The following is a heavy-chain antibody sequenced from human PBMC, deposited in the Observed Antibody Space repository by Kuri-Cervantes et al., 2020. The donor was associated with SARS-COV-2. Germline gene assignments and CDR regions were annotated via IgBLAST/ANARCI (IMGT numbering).Heavy chain of an antibody. D-gene: IGHD3-16*02. CDR3: ARSYYDYIWGSYRPEALDY. V-gene: IGHV3-30-3*01. J-gene: IGHJ4*02. CDR1: GFTFSGYA. Sequence: GESLKISCAASGFTFSGYAMHWVRQAPGKGLEWVAVISYDGSNKYYADSVKGRFTISRDNSKNTLYLQMNSLRAEDTAVYYCARSYYDYIWGSYRPEALDYWGQGTLVTVSS. CDR2: ISYDGSNK.